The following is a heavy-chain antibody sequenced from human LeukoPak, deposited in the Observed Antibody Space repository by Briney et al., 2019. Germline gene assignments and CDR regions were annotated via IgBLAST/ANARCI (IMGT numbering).Heavy chain of an antibody. V-gene: IGHV3-74*01. D-gene: IGHD1-1*01. CDR2: INSDGSST. CDR3: ARASGIATGWFDP. J-gene: IGHJ5*02. CDR1: GFTFSNYW. Sequence: PGGSLRLSCAASGFTFSNYWRHWVRGVPGKGLVWVSRINSDGSSTSYADSAKGRFTISRDNAKNTLYLQMNSLRAEDTAVYYCARASGIATGWFDPWGQGTLVTVSS.